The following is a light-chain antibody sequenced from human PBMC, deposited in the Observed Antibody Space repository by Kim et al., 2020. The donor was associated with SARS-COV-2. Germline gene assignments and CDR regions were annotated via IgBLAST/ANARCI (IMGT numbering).Light chain of an antibody. J-gene: IGLJ2*01. V-gene: IGLV3-1*01. CDR1: KLGEKY. CDR2: QDT. CDR3: QTCDSIAVV. Sequence: SVAPGKTASLTCSGDKLGEKYACWYQQKPGQSPVLVIYQDTKRPSGIPERFSGSNSGNTATLTISGTQAMDEADYYCQTCDSIAVVFGGGTQLTVL.